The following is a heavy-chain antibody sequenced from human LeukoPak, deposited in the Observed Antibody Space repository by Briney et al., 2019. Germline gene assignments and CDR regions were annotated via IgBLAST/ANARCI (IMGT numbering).Heavy chain of an antibody. CDR1: GFTFSSYS. CDR3: ARGASVVAGNDNAFDI. J-gene: IGHJ3*02. CDR2: ISSSTTI. V-gene: IGHV3-48*01. D-gene: IGHD6-19*01. Sequence: GGSLRLSCAASGFTFSSYSMNWVRQAPGKGLEWVSYISSSTTIYYADSVKGRFTISRDNAKNSLYLQMNSLRAEDTAVYYCARGASVVAGNDNAFDIWGQGTMVTVSS.